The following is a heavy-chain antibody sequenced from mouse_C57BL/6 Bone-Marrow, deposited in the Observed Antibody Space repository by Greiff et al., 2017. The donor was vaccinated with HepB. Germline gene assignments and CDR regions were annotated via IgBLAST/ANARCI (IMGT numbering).Heavy chain of an antibody. V-gene: IGHV2-2*01. Sequence: VKLVESGPGLVQPSQSLSITCTVSGFSLTSYGVHWVRQSPGKGLEWLGVIWSGGSTDYNAAFISRLSISKDNSKSQVFFKMNSLQADDTAIYYCARKKAYDPFAYWGQGTLVTVSA. D-gene: IGHD2-3*01. J-gene: IGHJ3*01. CDR3: ARKKAYDPFAY. CDR1: GFSLTSYG. CDR2: IWSGGST.